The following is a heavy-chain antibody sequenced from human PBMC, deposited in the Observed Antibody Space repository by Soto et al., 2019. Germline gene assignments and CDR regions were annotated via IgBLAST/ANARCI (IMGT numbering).Heavy chain of an antibody. V-gene: IGHV4-34*01. J-gene: IGHJ4*01. CDR2: INLSGST. CDR3: ARLEGLATNSYYFDC. CDR1: GGSFSGYY. Sequence: PSETLSLTCAVYGGSFSGYYWSWIRQPQGKGLEWIGEINLSGSTNYNPSLQRRVTISLDKSKSQFSLKLNSVTAADSAVYFCARLEGLATNSYYFDCWGPGALVTVSS. D-gene: IGHD3-9*01.